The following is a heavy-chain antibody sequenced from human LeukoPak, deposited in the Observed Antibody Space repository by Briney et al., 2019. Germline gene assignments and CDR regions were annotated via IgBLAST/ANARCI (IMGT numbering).Heavy chain of an antibody. D-gene: IGHD3-3*01. CDR3: ARERRNYDFWSAPDY. V-gene: IGHV3-7*01. Sequence: GGSLRLSCAPSGFTFSIYWMSWVRQAPGGGVEWVSDIKQDGSEKYYVDSVKGRFTISRDNAKNSLYLQMNSLRAEDTAVYYCARERRNYDFWSAPDYWGQGTLVTVSS. CDR2: IKQDGSEK. CDR1: GFTFSIYW. J-gene: IGHJ4*02.